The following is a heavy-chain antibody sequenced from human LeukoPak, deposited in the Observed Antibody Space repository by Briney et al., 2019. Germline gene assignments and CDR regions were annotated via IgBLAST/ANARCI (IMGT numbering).Heavy chain of an antibody. J-gene: IGHJ4*02. CDR2: IFYSGSA. V-gene: IGHV4-39*01. CDR1: GVSISNTGYY. D-gene: IGHD3-10*01. CDR3: AGFYGSVTYTYFDS. Sequence: SETLSLTCTVSGVSISNTGYYRGWVRQPPGKGLEWIGTIFYSGSAYYTPSLRSRVSMSLDTSKNQFSLNLNSVTAADTALYFCAGFYGSVTYTYFDSWGQGTLVTVSS.